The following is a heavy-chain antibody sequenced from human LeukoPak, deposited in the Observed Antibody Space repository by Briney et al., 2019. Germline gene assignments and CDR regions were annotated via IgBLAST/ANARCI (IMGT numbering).Heavy chain of an antibody. J-gene: IGHJ4*02. CDR2: ISPSGDST. CDR3: AKVLGNYGSND. V-gene: IGHV3-23*01. CDR1: GFTFSSYV. D-gene: IGHD4/OR15-4a*01. Sequence: PGGSLRLSCAASGFTFSSYVMSWVRQAPGKGLEWVSVISPSGDSTYYADSVKGRFTISRDNSKNTLYLQTNSLRVEDTAVYYCAKVLGNYGSNDWGQGTLVIVSS.